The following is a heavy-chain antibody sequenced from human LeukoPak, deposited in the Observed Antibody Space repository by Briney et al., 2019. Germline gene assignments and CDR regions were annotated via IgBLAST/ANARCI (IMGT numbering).Heavy chain of an antibody. CDR1: GGSISSYY. CDR3: AREVYYDSSDY. D-gene: IGHD3-16*01. CDR2: IYYSGST. J-gene: IGHJ4*02. Sequence: SETLSLTCTVSGGSISSYYWSWIRQPPGKGLEWIGYIYYSGSTNYNPSLKSRVTISVDTSKNQFSLKLSSVTAADTAVYYCAREVYYDSSDYWGQGTLVTVSS. V-gene: IGHV4-59*12.